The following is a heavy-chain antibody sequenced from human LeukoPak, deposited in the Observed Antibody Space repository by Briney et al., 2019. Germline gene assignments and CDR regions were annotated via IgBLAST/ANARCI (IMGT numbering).Heavy chain of an antibody. CDR1: GGSISSGGYY. V-gene: IGHV4-31*03. D-gene: IGHD3-22*01. CDR2: IYYSGST. Sequence: PSETLSLTCTVSGGSISSGGYYWSWIRQHPGKGLEWIGYIYYSGSTYYNPSLKSRVTISADTSKNQFSLKLSSVTAADTAVYYCARASYYDSSGLTDPYYFDYWGQGTLVTVSS. CDR3: ARASYYDSSGLTDPYYFDY. J-gene: IGHJ4*02.